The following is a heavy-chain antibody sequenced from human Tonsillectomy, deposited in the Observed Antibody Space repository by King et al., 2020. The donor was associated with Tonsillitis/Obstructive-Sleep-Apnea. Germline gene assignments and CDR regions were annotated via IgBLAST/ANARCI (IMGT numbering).Heavy chain of an antibody. CDR3: ARDLITKQDY. CDR1: TFTVSNNH. Sequence: VQLVESGGGLVQPGGSLRLSCAASTFTVSNNHMSWVRQAPGKGLEWVSVIYSGGGTYYADSVKGRFTISRDNSKNTLYLQMNSLRAKDTAVYYCARDLITKQDYWGQGTLVTVSS. J-gene: IGHJ4*02. V-gene: IGHV3-66*01. D-gene: IGHD5-24*01. CDR2: IYSGGGT.